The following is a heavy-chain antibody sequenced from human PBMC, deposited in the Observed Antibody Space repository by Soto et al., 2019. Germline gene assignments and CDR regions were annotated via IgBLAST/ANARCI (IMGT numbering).Heavy chain of an antibody. V-gene: IGHV4-34*12. CDR3: ARQDAYCVDV. CDR1: GGSFSGYY. J-gene: IGHJ6*02. CDR2: IFHSGPT. Sequence: SETLSLTCAVYGGSFSGYYWGWIRQAPGQGLEWIGEIFHSGPTHYNPSLKSRVTVSIDMSKNQFSLTLNSVTAADTAIYYCARQDAYCVDVWGQGTTVTVSS.